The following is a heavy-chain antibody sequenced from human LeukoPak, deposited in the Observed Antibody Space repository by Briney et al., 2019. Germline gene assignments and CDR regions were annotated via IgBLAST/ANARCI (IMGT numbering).Heavy chain of an antibody. V-gene: IGHV4-34*01. J-gene: IGHJ6*03. CDR3: ARSLGHCSRASCYHRPFFYMDV. D-gene: IGHD2-2*01. CDR1: GGSINNGGYY. CDR2: INHSGST. Sequence: PSETLSLTCTVSGGSINNGGYYWSWIRQPPGKGLEWIGEINHSGSTNYNPSLKSRVTISVDTSKNQFSLKLSSVTAADTAVFYCARSLGHCSRASCYHRPFFYMDVWGKGTTVTVSS.